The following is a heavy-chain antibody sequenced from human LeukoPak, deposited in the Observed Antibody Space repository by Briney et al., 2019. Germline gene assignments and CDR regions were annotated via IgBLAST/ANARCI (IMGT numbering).Heavy chain of an antibody. J-gene: IGHJ6*03. V-gene: IGHV4-34*01. Sequence: SETLSLTCAVYGGSFSGYYWSWIRQPPGKGLGWIGEINHSGSTNYNPSLKSRVTISVDTSKNQFSLKLSSVTAADTAVYYCARTLEYSSSWYVSDYMDVWGKGTTVTVSS. CDR3: ARTLEYSSSWYVSDYMDV. CDR1: GGSFSGYY. CDR2: INHSGST. D-gene: IGHD6-13*01.